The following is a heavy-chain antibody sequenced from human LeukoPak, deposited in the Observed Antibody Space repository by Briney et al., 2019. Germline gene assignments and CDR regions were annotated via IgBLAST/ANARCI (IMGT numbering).Heavy chain of an antibody. CDR1: GFTFSSYG. CDR3: ARDKGTSYLSSFDY. J-gene: IGHJ4*02. D-gene: IGHD6-6*01. CDR2: ISGGGGSST. Sequence: GGSLRLSCAASGFTFSSYGMSWVRQAPGEGLEWVSAISGGGGSSTYYAYSGKGRFTISRDNSKNTLYLQMNSLRAADTAVYYCARDKGTSYLSSFDYWGQGTLVTVSS. V-gene: IGHV3-23*01.